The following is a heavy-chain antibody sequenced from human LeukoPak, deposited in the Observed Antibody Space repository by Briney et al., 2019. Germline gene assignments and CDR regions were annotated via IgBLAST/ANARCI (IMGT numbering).Heavy chain of an antibody. CDR1: GFTFSSYW. V-gene: IGHV3-74*01. CDR3: ATSRGPGAFDI. CDR2: INSDGSST. J-gene: IGHJ3*02. D-gene: IGHD3-10*01. Sequence: GGSLRLSCAASGFTFSSYWMHWVRQAPGKGLVWVSRINSDGSSTSYADSVKGRFTISRDNAKNTLYLQMNSLRAEDTAVYYCATSRGPGAFDIWGQGTMVTVSS.